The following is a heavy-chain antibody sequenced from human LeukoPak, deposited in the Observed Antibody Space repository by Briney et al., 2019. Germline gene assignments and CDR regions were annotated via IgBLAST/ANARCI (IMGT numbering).Heavy chain of an antibody. CDR1: GYTFTDYY. D-gene: IGHD6-13*01. CDR2: INPNSGGT. CDR3: ARGTGAGGRGRLDS. Sequence: VASVKVSCKASGYTFTDYYIHWVRQAPGQGLEWMGWINPNSGGTNYAHKFLGRVTMTRDTSISTAYMDLSGLRSDDTAVYFCARGTGAGGRGRLDSWGQGTLVTVSS. V-gene: IGHV1-2*07. J-gene: IGHJ4*02.